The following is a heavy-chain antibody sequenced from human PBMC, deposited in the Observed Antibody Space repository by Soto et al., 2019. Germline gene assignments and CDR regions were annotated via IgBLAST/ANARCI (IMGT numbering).Heavy chain of an antibody. CDR1: GYTFIRYY. CDR2: INPKTGDT. D-gene: IGHD3-9*01. V-gene: IGHV1-2*04. Sequence: ASVKVSCRTSGYTFIRYYIHWVRQAPGQGLEWMGWINPKTGDTEYAQTFQGWVTMTIDTSMNTAYMEVSRLKSGDTAVFFCARGRFPATYTGYPLGGFDIWGQGTMVTVSS. J-gene: IGHJ3*02. CDR3: ARGRFPATYTGYPLGGFDI.